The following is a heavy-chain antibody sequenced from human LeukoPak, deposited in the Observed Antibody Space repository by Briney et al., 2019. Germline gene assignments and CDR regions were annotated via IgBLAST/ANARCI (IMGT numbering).Heavy chain of an antibody. D-gene: IGHD1-26*01. CDR3: AKDDQSGSYSN. V-gene: IGHV3-30-3*01. J-gene: IGHJ4*02. Sequence: GGSLRLSCTASGFTFSSYAMHWVRQAPGKGLEWVAVISYDGSNKYYADSVKGRFTISRDNSKNTLYLQMNSLRAEDTAVYYCAKDDQSGSYSNWGQGTLVTVSS. CDR1: GFTFSSYA. CDR2: ISYDGSNK.